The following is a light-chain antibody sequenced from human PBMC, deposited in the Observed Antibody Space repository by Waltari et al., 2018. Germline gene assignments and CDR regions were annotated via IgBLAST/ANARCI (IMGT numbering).Light chain of an antibody. CDR3: QQYSDWPPYN. J-gene: IGKJ2*01. Sequence: EIMMTQSPATLAVSPGDRATLSCRASQSIGYSLAWYQQKPGQVPRLLIYDASTRATGISDRFSGTGSGTEFTLTINSLQSEDFVVYYCQQYSDWPPYNFGQGTKVEIK. V-gene: IGKV3-15*01. CDR2: DAS. CDR1: QSIGYS.